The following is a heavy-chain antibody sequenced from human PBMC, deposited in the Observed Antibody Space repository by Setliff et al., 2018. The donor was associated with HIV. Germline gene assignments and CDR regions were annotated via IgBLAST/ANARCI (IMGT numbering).Heavy chain of an antibody. Sequence: GGSLRLSCAVSGFNVNNKYMTWVRQAPGKGLEWVSIINSDDYTKYADSLKGRFTISRDTSKNTLYLQMNSLRAEDTAVYYCAKEGEYSSSSVAFDIWGQGTMVTVSS. CDR1: GFNVNNKY. V-gene: IGHV3-66*01. J-gene: IGHJ3*02. D-gene: IGHD6-6*01. CDR2: INSDDYT. CDR3: AKEGEYSSSSVAFDI.